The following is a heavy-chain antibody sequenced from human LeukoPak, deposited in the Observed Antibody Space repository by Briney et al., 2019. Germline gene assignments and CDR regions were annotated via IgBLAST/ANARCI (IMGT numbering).Heavy chain of an antibody. V-gene: IGHV3-64D*06. D-gene: IGHD5-12*01. CDR1: GFTFSSYA. CDR3: VKGGYSGYDGLFDY. Sequence: PGGSLRLSCSASGFTFSSYAMHWVRQAPGKGLEYVSAISSNGGSTYYADSVKGRFTISRDNSKDTLYLQMSSLRAEDTAVYYCVKGGYSGYDGLFDYWGQGTLATVSS. CDR2: ISSNGGST. J-gene: IGHJ4*02.